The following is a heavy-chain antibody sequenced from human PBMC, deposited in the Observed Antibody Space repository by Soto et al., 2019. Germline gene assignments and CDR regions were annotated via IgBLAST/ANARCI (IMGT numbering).Heavy chain of an antibody. V-gene: IGHV2-26*01. J-gene: IGHJ6*02. CDR2: IFSDNES. CDR3: ARMNVDSYHFYYAMDV. D-gene: IGHD3-3*02. CDR1: GFSLTTGKMG. Sequence: QVTLKESGPALVKPTETLTLTCTVSGFSLTTGKMGVSGIRQPPGKALEWLAHIFSDNESSYSTSLQGRLTISKDTSGSEVVLSMANVDPVDTATYYCARMNVDSYHFYYAMDVWGQGTTVTVSS.